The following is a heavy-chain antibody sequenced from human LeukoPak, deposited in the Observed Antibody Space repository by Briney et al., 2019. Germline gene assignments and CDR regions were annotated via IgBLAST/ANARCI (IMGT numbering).Heavy chain of an antibody. Sequence: SETLSLTCTVSGGPISSYYWSWIRKPPGKGLEWIGYIYYSGSTNYNPPLKSRVTISVDTSKNQFSLKLSSVTAADTAVYYCARKISSWDNWFDPWGQGTLVTVSS. CDR3: ARKISSWDNWFDP. D-gene: IGHD6-13*01. J-gene: IGHJ5*02. CDR2: IYYSGST. V-gene: IGHV4-59*01. CDR1: GGPISSYY.